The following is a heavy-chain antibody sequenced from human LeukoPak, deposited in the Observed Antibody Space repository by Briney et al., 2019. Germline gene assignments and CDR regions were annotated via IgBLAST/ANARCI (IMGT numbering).Heavy chain of an antibody. J-gene: IGHJ4*02. D-gene: IGHD6-19*01. CDR1: GYTFTSYY. CDR2: INPSGGST. CDR3: ARDIAVAGDY. Sequence: GASVKVSCKASGYTFTSYYMHWVRQAPGQGLEWMGIINPSGGSTSYAQKFQGRVTMTRDTSISTAYMELSRLRSDDTAVYYCARDIAVAGDYWGQGTLVTVSS. V-gene: IGHV1-46*01.